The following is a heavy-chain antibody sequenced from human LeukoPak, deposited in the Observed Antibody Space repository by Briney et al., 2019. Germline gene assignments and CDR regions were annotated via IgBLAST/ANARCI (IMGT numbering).Heavy chain of an antibody. CDR2: SIPILGIA. V-gene: IGHV1-69*04. D-gene: IGHD3-22*01. CDR3: ARDKLTEYYYDSSSYYFDP. CDR1: GGTFINYA. J-gene: IGHJ5*02. Sequence: ASVTVSFKASGGTFINYAISWVRQAPGQGVEWVGRSIPILGIANYAQKFQGRVTITADKSTSTAYMELSSLRSEDTAVYYCARDKLTEYYYDSSSYYFDPWGQGTLVTVSS.